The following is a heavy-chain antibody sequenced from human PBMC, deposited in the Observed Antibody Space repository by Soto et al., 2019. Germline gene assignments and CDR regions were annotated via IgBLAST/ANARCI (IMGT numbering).Heavy chain of an antibody. V-gene: IGHV3-9*01. D-gene: IGHD6-6*01. CDR3: AKDSIRRSFSRSSTRARDAFDI. Sequence: PGGSLRLSCAASGFTVSSNYMSWVRQAPGKGLEWVSGISWDSRSVAYADSVKGRFTISRDNAENSLHLQMNSLRAEDTAVYYGAKDSIRRSFSRSSTRARDAFDIWGQGTMVTVSS. CDR2: ISWDSRSV. J-gene: IGHJ3*02. CDR1: GFTVSSNY.